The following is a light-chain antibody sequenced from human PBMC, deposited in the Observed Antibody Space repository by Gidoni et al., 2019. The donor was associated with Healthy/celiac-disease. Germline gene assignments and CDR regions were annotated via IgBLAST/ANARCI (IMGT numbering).Light chain of an antibody. CDR2: EGS. CDR3: CSYAGSSTSYVV. J-gene: IGLJ2*01. Sequence: QSALTQPASVSGSPGQSITISCTGTSSDVGSYNLVSWYQQQPGKAHKLMIYEGSKRPSGVSNRFSGSKSGNTASLTISGLQAEDEADYYCCSYAGSSTSYVVFGGGTKLTVL. V-gene: IGLV2-23*01. CDR1: SSDVGSYNL.